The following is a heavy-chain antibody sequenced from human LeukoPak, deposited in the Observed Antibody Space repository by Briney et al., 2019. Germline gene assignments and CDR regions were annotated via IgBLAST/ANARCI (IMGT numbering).Heavy chain of an antibody. CDR3: ARDSSGSSWYDGAFDI. CDR1: GYTFTSYG. D-gene: IGHD6-13*01. V-gene: IGHV1-18*04. Sequence: GASVKVSCKASGYTFTSYGISWVRQAPGQGLEWMGWISAYNGNTNYAQKLQGRVTMTTDTSTSTAYMELRSLRSDDTAVYYCARDSSGSSWYDGAFDIWGQGTMVTVSS. CDR2: ISAYNGNT. J-gene: IGHJ3*02.